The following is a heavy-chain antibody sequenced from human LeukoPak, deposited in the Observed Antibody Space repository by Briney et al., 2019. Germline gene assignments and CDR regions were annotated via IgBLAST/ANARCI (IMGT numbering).Heavy chain of an antibody. J-gene: IGHJ4*02. D-gene: IGHD5-18*01. CDR1: GYIFSDYY. CDR3: ASLVDTAMVTGFY. CDR2: INPKSGAA. V-gene: IGHV1-2*02. Sequence: ASVKVSCKASGYIFSDYYMHWVRQAPGQGLEWLGWINPKSGAADYAQQFRGRVTMTRDTSINTDYMEMKRVTSDDTAVYYCASLVDTAMVTGFYWGQGTLVTVSS.